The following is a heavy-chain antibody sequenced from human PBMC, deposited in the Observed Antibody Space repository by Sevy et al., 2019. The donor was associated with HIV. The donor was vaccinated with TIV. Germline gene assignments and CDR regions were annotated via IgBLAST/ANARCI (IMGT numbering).Heavy chain of an antibody. CDR3: ARESIAVAGIGYYFKY. V-gene: IGHV3-9*01. CDR2: ISWNSGSI. CDR1: GFTFDDYA. D-gene: IGHD6-19*01. J-gene: IGHJ4*02. Sequence: GGSLRLSCAASGFTFDDYAMHWVRQAPGKGLEWVSGISWNSGSIGYADSVKGRFTISRDNAKNSLYLQMNSLRAEDTAVYYCARESIAVAGIGYYFKYWGQGTLVTVSS.